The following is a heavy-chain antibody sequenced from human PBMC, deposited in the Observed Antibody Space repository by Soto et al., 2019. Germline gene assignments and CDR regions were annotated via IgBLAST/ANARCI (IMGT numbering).Heavy chain of an antibody. D-gene: IGHD5-12*01. CDR2: IRSKANSYAT. J-gene: IGHJ4*02. CDR1: GFIFSGST. V-gene: IGHV3-73*01. Sequence: EVQLVESGGGLVQPGGSLKLSCAASGFIFSGSTIHWVRQASGEGLEWVGRIRSKANSYATACAASLKGRFTISRDDSNNTAYLQMNSLKTEDTAVYYCTTRGDGYNADYDYLGQGTLVTVSS. CDR3: TTRGDGYNADYDY.